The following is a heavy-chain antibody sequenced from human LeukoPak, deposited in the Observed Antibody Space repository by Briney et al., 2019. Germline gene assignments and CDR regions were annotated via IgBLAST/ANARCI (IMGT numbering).Heavy chain of an antibody. J-gene: IGHJ4*02. CDR2: ISSSGSTI. D-gene: IGHD3-3*01. Sequence: GGSLRLSCAASGFTFSSYEMNWVRQAPGKGLEWVSYISSSGSTIYYADSVKGRFTISRDNAKNSLYLQMNSLRAEDTAVYYCAAKYYDFWSGYQLRAGTDYWGQGTLVTVSS. CDR3: AAKYYDFWSGYQLRAGTDY. V-gene: IGHV3-48*03. CDR1: GFTFSSYE.